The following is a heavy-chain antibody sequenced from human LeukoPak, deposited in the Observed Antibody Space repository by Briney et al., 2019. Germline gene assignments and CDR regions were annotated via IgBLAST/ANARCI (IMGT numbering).Heavy chain of an antibody. CDR3: AKAPRFGDHATEYYYYMHV. CDR1: GFTFSNYG. J-gene: IGHJ6*03. D-gene: IGHD3-16*01. CDR2: ISGSGGGT. Sequence: GGSLRLSCAASGFTFSNYGMSWVRQAPGKGLEWVSGISGSGGGTFYADSVKGRFTISRDNSKNTLYLQMNSLRVEDTAVYYCAKAPRFGDHATEYYYYMHVWGKGTTVTVSS. V-gene: IGHV3-23*01.